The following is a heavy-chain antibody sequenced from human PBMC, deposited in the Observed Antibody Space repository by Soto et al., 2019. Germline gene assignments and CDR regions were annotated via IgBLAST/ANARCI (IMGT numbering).Heavy chain of an antibody. D-gene: IGHD4-17*01. J-gene: IGHJ4*02. Sequence: PSETLSLTCAVSGYSISSGYYWGWIRQPPGKGLEWIGSIYHSGSTYYNPSLKSRVTISVDTSKNQFSLKLSSVTAADTVVYYCARGGDYGLDYFDYWGQGTLVTVSS. CDR2: IYHSGST. CDR1: GYSISSGYY. CDR3: ARGGDYGLDYFDY. V-gene: IGHV4-38-2*01.